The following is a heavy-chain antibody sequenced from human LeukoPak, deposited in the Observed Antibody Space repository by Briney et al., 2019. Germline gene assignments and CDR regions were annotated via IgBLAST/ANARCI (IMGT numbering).Heavy chain of an antibody. V-gene: IGHV1-46*01. CDR3: ARVRAEGTVTTYYFDY. J-gene: IGHJ4*02. CDR2: INPSGGST. D-gene: IGHD4-17*01. CDR1: GYTFTSYY. Sequence: ASVKVSCKASGYTFTSYYMHWVRQAPGQGLEWMGIINPSGGSTSYAQKFQGRVTMTRDTSTSTVYMELSSLRSEDTAVYYCARVRAEGTVTTYYFDYWGQGTLVTVS.